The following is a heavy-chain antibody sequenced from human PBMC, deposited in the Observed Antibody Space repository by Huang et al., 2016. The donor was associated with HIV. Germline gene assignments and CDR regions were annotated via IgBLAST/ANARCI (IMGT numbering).Heavy chain of an antibody. CDR3: ARLDYYDSDGVDY. V-gene: IGHV7-4-1*02. CDR2: INPNKGSP. CDR1: GYTFSSYS. Sequence: VQLVQSGSAVKKPGASVRVSCRASGYTFSSYSLFWVRQAPGQGLEYMGWINPNKGSPAYAQVFTGRFVFSLDASATTAYLQINNLASEDSAVYYCARLDYYDSDGVDYWGQGTLVTVSS. D-gene: IGHD3-22*01. J-gene: IGHJ4*02.